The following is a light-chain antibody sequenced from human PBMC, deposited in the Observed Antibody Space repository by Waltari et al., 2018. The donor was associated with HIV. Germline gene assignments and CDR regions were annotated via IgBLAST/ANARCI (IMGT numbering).Light chain of an antibody. J-gene: IGLJ3*02. CDR3: QSYDSSLSGWV. CDR2: VNN. V-gene: IGLV1-40*01. CDR1: SSTIGAGYD. Sequence: QSVLTQPPSVSGAPGQRVTISCTGRSSTIGAGYDVHWYQHLPVTAPKLLIFVNNTRPAGVPVRYSGSKSGTSASLAITGRQAEDEADYYCQSYDSSLSGWVFGGGTKLTVL.